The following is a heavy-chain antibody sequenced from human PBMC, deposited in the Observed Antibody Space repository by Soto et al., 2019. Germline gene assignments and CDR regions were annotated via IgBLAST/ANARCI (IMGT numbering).Heavy chain of an antibody. CDR3: ARWPTTVTTSAFDY. J-gene: IGHJ4*02. Sequence: QVQLQQWGAGRLKPSETLSLTCAVYGGSFSGYYWSWIRQPPGKGLEWIGEINHSGSTNYNPSLKSRVTISVDTSKNQFSLKLSSVTAADTAVYYCARWPTTVTTSAFDYWGQGTLVTVSS. D-gene: IGHD4-17*01. V-gene: IGHV4-34*01. CDR1: GGSFSGYY. CDR2: INHSGST.